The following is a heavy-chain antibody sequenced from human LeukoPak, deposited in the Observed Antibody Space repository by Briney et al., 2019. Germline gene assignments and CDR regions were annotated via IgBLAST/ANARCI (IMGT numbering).Heavy chain of an antibody. V-gene: IGHV1-2*02. J-gene: IGHJ6*02. Sequence: ASVKVSCKASGYTFTGYYMHWVRQAPGQGLEWMGWINLNSGGTNYAQKFHGRVTMTRDTSISTAYMELSRLRSDDTAVYYCARGAAAAGTMSYYYGLDVWGQGTTVTVSS. CDR3: ARGAAAAGTMSYYYGLDV. D-gene: IGHD6-13*01. CDR2: INLNSGGT. CDR1: GYTFTGYY.